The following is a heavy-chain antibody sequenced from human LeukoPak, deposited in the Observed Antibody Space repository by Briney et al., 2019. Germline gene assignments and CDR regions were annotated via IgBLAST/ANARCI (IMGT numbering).Heavy chain of an antibody. Sequence: SQTLSLTCAISGDSVSSNSVSWNWIRQSPSRGLEWLGRTYCRSKWYSDYAVSVKSRITIDPDTSKNQFSLQLNSVTPEDTAVYYCARLTARSPDFWGQGTLVTVSS. V-gene: IGHV6-1*01. CDR1: GDSVSSNSVS. CDR3: ARLTARSPDF. J-gene: IGHJ4*02. D-gene: IGHD1-14*01. CDR2: TYCRSKWYS.